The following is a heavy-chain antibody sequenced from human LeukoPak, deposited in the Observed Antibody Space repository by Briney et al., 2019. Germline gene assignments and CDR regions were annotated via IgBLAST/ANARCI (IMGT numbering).Heavy chain of an antibody. Sequence: GGSLRLSCAASGFIFSSYSMSWVRQAPGKGLEWVSVITGSGGNTYYADPVKGRFTISKDNSKNTVYLQMSSLRVDDTAVYYCAKAASSSWPSYYYGMDVWGQGTTVTVSS. CDR2: ITGSGGNT. V-gene: IGHV3-23*01. CDR1: GFIFSSYS. CDR3: AKAASSSWPSYYYGMDV. D-gene: IGHD6-13*01. J-gene: IGHJ6*02.